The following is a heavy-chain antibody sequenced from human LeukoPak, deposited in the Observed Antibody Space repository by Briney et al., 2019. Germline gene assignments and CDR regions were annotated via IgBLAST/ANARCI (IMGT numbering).Heavy chain of an antibody. J-gene: IGHJ3*02. CDR1: GFNLGKYW. Sequence: GGSLRLSCAASGFNLGKYWMTWVRQAPGKGREGVGNTSQEERDNNYADSVKGRITISRENAKDSVYMQMNILRAEHTAVYYCARDTNHYDINIYYDVLDIWGRGTMVTVSS. CDR3: ARDTNHYDINIYYDVLDI. D-gene: IGHD3-22*01. CDR2: TSQEERDN. V-gene: IGHV3-7*01.